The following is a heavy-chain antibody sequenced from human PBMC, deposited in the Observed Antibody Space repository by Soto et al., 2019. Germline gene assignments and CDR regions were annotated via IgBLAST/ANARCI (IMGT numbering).Heavy chain of an antibody. CDR2: ISYDGSNE. CDR3: AKILRGGLNYGLKYGLDV. Sequence: PGGSLRLSCAASGFTFSSFGMHWVRQAPGKGLEWVAVISYDGSNEYYGDSMGGRFTISRDDSENTLYLQMNSLRPEDTAVYYCAKILRGGLNYGLKYGLDVWGQGTTVTVSS. D-gene: IGHD4-17*01. J-gene: IGHJ6*02. CDR1: GFTFSSFG. V-gene: IGHV3-30*18.